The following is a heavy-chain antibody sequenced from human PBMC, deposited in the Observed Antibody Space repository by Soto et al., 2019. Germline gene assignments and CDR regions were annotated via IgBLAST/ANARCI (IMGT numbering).Heavy chain of an antibody. Sequence: VSAGSASRSSFYGCWIRQPKRKGLEWIGTIFYSGSTYYNPSLKSRVTISVDTSGNQFYLKLNSVTAADTAVYFFSRHWTPAPRNLPSYW. D-gene: IGHD3-3*01. J-gene: IGHJ2*01. CDR2: IFYSGST. CDR3: SRHWTPAPRNLPSYW. CDR1: AGSASRSSFY. V-gene: IGHV4-39*01.